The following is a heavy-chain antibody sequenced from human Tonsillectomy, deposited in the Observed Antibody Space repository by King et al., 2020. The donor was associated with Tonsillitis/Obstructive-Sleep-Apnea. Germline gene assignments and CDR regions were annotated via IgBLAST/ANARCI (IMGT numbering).Heavy chain of an antibody. CDR1: GGSISSSSYY. CDR2: IYYSGST. V-gene: IGHV4-39*01. D-gene: IGHD4-23*01. Sequence: QLQESGPGLVKPSETLSLTCTVSGGSISSSSYYWGWIRQPPGKGLEWIGSIYYSGSTYYNPSLKSRVTISVDTSKNQFSLKLSSVTAADTAVYYYTGGSDYGGTHCYFDLWGRGTLVTVSS. CDR3: TGGSDYGGTHCYFDL. J-gene: IGHJ2*01.